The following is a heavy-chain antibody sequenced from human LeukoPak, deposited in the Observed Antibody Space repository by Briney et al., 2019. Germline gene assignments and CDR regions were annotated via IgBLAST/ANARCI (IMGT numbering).Heavy chain of an antibody. V-gene: IGHV1-69*05. CDR2: IIPIFGTA. Sequence: GASVKVSCKASGGTFSSYAISWVRQAPGQGLEWMGGIIPIFGTANYAQKFQGRVTMTRDTSTSTVYMELSSLRSEDTAVYYCARTAGSSWQAPIDYWGQGTLVTVSS. J-gene: IGHJ4*02. CDR1: GGTFSSYA. CDR3: ARTAGSSWQAPIDY. D-gene: IGHD6-13*01.